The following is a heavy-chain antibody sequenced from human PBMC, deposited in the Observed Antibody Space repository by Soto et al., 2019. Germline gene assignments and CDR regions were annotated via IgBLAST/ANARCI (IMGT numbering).Heavy chain of an antibody. CDR3: ARDRRVAGTKFDY. CDR2: IYYSGST. J-gene: IGHJ4*02. Sequence: SETLSLTCTVSGGSISRYYWTWIRQPPGKGLEWIGYIYYSGSTNYNPSLKSRVTISVDTSKNQFSLQLSSVTTADTAVYYCARDRRVAGTKFDYWGQGALVTVS. V-gene: IGHV4-59*01. CDR1: GGSISRYY. D-gene: IGHD1-7*01.